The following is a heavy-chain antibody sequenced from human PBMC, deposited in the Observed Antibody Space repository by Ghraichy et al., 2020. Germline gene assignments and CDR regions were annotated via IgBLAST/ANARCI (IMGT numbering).Heavy chain of an antibody. CDR3: ARSYSSSWYTGDY. D-gene: IGHD6-13*01. V-gene: IGHV3-33*01. Sequence: GGSLRLSCAASGFTFSIYGMHWVRQAPGKGLEWVAVIWYDGSNKYYADSVKGRFTISRDNSKNTLYLQMNSLRAEDTAVYYCARSYSSSWYTGDYWGQGTLVTVSS. CDR2: IWYDGSNK. J-gene: IGHJ4*02. CDR1: GFTFSIYG.